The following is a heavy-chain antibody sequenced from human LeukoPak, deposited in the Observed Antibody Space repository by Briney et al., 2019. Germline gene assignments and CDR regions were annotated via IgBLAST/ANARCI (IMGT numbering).Heavy chain of an antibody. CDR3: ARAGGYCSGGSCYSISHYYYYYMDV. V-gene: IGHV1-2*02. CDR1: GYTFTGYY. CDR2: INPNSGAT. Sequence: ASVKVSCKASGYTFTGYYMHWVRQAPGQGLKWLGWINPNSGATNYAQKFQGGVTMTRDTSISTAYMELSRLRSDDTAVYYCARAGGYCSGGSCYSISHYYYYYMDVWGKGTTVTVSS. J-gene: IGHJ6*03. D-gene: IGHD2-15*01.